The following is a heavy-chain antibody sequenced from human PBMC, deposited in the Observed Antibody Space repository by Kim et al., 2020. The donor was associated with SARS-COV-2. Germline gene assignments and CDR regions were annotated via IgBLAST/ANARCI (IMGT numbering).Heavy chain of an antibody. Sequence: SETLSLTCNVSGGSISTYYWNWIRQPPGKGLEWIGFVYYSGVTKYNPSLKNRLTISRDTSKNHFSLSLTSVTAADTAVYYCATFGSSYGSGTYFDYWGQGDLVTVSS. J-gene: IGHJ4*02. CDR1: GGSISTYY. CDR2: VYYSGVT. D-gene: IGHD3-10*01. CDR3: ATFGSSYGSGTYFDY. V-gene: IGHV4-59*12.